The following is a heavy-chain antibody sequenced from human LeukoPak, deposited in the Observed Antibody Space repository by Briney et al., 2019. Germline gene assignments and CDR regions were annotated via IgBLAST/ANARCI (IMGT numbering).Heavy chain of an antibody. Sequence: SQTLSLTCTVYGGSFSGYYWSWIRQTPGKGLEWIGEINHSGTTNYNPSLKSRFIISVDTSKNQFSLRMRSVTAADTAVYYCARARGTVALDYWGRGTLVTVSS. CDR2: INHSGTT. D-gene: IGHD6-19*01. V-gene: IGHV4-34*01. J-gene: IGHJ4*02. CDR1: GGSFSGYY. CDR3: ARARGTVALDY.